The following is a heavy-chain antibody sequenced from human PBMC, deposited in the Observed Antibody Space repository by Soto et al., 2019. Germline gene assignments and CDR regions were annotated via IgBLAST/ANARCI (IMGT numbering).Heavy chain of an antibody. CDR2: IKQDGSEK. V-gene: IGHV3-7*01. D-gene: IGHD6-6*01. J-gene: IGHJ5*02. Sequence: GESLKISCAASGFTFSSYWMSWVRQAPGKGLEWVANIKQDGSEKYYVDSVKGRFTISRDNAKNSLYLQMNSLRAEDTAVYYCAREYSSSSWDWFDPWGQGTLVTVSS. CDR1: GFTFSSYW. CDR3: AREYSSSSWDWFDP.